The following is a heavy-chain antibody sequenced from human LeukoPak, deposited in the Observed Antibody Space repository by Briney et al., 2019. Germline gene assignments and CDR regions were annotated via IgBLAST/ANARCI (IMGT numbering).Heavy chain of an antibody. CDR2: ISYTGTT. CDR3: ARSTTVVRFDP. D-gene: IGHD4-23*01. Sequence: SENLSLTCTVSSDSISSYYWNWIRQPPGKGLEWIGYISYTGTTHYNPSLKSRVTISVDTSKNQFSLKLKSVTAADTAVYYCARSTTVVRFDPWGQGTLVTVSS. J-gene: IGHJ5*02. CDR1: SDSISSYY. V-gene: IGHV4-59*01.